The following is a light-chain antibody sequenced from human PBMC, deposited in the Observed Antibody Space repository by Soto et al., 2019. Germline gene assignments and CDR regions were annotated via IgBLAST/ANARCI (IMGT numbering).Light chain of an antibody. CDR2: GAS. V-gene: IGKV3-15*01. CDR3: QQYNEWPRT. CDR1: QTFSSN. J-gene: IGKJ5*01. Sequence: EIVMTQSPTTLSVSPGERATLSCRASQTFSSNLAWYQQKPGQAPRLLIYGASTRATGIPARFSGSGSGTEFTLTISSLQSEDFAVYYCQQYNEWPRTFGQGTRLEIK.